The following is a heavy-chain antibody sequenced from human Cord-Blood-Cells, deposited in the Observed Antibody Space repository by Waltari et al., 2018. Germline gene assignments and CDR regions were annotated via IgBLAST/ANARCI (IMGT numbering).Heavy chain of an antibody. CDR1: GGSISSSSYY. Sequence: LVKPSETLSLTCTVSGGSISSSSYYWGWIRQPPGKGLEWIGSIYYSGSTYYNPSLKSRVTISVDTSKNQFSLKLSSVTAADTAVYYCARSKLVWFDPWGQGTLVTVSS. CDR3: ARSKLVWFDP. J-gene: IGHJ5*02. CDR2: IYYSGST. V-gene: IGHV4-39*01. D-gene: IGHD6-6*01.